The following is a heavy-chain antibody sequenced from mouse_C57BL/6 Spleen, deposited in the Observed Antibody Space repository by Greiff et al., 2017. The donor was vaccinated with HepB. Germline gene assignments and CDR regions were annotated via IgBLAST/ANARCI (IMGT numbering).Heavy chain of an antibody. Sequence: QVQLQQSGPELVKPGASVKLSCKASGYTFTSYDINWVKQRPGQGLEWIGWIYPRDGSTKYNEKFKGKATLTVDTSSSTAYMELPSLTSEDSAVYFCAKGPHYYGSSSYAMDYWGQGTSVTVSS. D-gene: IGHD1-1*01. J-gene: IGHJ4*01. CDR2: IYPRDGST. CDR3: AKGPHYYGSSSYAMDY. V-gene: IGHV1-85*01. CDR1: GYTFTSYD.